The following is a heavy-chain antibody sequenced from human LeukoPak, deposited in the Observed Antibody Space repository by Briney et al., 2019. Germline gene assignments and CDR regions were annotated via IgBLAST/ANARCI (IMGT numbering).Heavy chain of an antibody. Sequence: GGSLRLSCAASGFTFSDYNMRWIRQAPGKGLEWVSSISRSGSTKYYAGSMKGRFTISRDNAKNSLYLQMNSLRAEDTAVYYCARATQYCSGGSCYDTWFDPWGQGTLVTVSS. CDR1: GFTFSDYN. J-gene: IGHJ5*02. CDR3: ARATQYCSGGSCYDTWFDP. CDR2: ISRSGSTK. D-gene: IGHD2-15*01. V-gene: IGHV3-11*04.